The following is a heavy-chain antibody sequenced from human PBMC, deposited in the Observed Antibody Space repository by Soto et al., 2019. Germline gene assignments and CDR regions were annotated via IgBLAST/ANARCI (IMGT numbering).Heavy chain of an antibody. J-gene: IGHJ6*02. CDR3: VRQGIDYLHGLVDV. CDR1: SGPARSHN. V-gene: IGHV4-59*08. CDR2: VYYTGDT. D-gene: IGHD4-17*01. Sequence: QVQLQQSGPRLVKPSETLSLTCTVSSGPARSHNWGWIRQPPGRGREWSGYVYYTGDTAYKPSLRSRVAISADTSTNDIALTLNSVTAADTAVYYCVRQGIDYLHGLVDVWGQGTTVSVSS.